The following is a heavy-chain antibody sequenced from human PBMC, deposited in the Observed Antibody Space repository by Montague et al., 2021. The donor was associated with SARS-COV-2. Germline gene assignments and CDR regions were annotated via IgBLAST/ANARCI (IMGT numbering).Heavy chain of an antibody. V-gene: IGHV4-39*01. Sequence: SETLSLTCTVSGGSIGSNTNYWNWIRQPQGKGLEWIGSPCYSGTTNHTLYLKGRVSIYVDTSKNQFSLKLSSVTATDTAVYYCARRGRGTVILAGSCNGFDIWGRGTMVTVSS. CDR3: ARRGRGTVILAGSCNGFDI. J-gene: IGHJ3*02. CDR1: GGSIGSNTNY. CDR2: PCYSGTT. D-gene: IGHD3-9*01.